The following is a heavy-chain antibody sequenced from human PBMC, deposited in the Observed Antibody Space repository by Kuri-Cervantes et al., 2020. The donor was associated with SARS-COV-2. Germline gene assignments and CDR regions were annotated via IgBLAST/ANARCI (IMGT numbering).Heavy chain of an antibody. CDR1: GFTFSSDS. J-gene: IGHJ6*02. V-gene: IGHV3-48*02. Sequence: GGSLRLSCAASGFTFSSDSMNWVRQAPGKGLEWVSYISSSSSTIYYADSVKGRFTISRDNAKNSLYLQMNSLRDEDTAVYYCARGYCSSTSCPPYYYYGMDVWGQGTTVTVSS. D-gene: IGHD2-2*01. CDR3: ARGYCSSTSCPPYYYYGMDV. CDR2: ISSSSSTI.